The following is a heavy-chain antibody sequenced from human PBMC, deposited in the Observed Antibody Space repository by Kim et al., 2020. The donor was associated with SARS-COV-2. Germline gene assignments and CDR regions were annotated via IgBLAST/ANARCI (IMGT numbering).Heavy chain of an antibody. D-gene: IGHD2-21*01. CDR3: ARDHPGPSCHGDCSDY. Sequence: SETLSLTCTVSGGSISNYYLSWIRQPAGKGLEWIGRVYTNGPSNYSPSLRSRVTMSVDTSKNQFSLRLSSVTAADTAVYYCARDHPGPSCHGDCSDYWGQGTLVTVSS. V-gene: IGHV4-4*07. J-gene: IGHJ4*02. CDR2: VYTNGPS. CDR1: GGSISNYY.